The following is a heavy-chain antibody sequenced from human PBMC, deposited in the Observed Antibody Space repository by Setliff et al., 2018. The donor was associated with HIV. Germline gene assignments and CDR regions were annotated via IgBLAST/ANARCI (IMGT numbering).Heavy chain of an antibody. D-gene: IGHD4-17*01. CDR1: GYTFTSYG. CDR2: FDPQDGET. CDR3: AKDDRGAKYGSLDF. V-gene: IGHV1-24*01. Sequence: ASVKVSCKAFGYTFTSYGISWVRQAPGKGLEWMGYFDPQDGETVYAQKFQGRVTLTEDTSTGTAYMELSGLRSEDTAVFYCAKDDRGAKYGSLDFWGQGTLVTVSS. J-gene: IGHJ4*02.